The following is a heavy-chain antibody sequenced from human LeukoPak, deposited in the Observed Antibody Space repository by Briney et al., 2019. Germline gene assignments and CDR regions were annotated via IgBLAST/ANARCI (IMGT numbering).Heavy chain of an antibody. Sequence: GGSLRLSCAASGFTFSSYGMHWVRQAPGKGLEWVAVISYDGSNKYYADSVKGRFTISRDNSKNTLYLQMNSLRVEDTAVYYCTKEGSMSQWAFDIWGQGTMVTVSS. V-gene: IGHV3-30*18. CDR2: ISYDGSNK. CDR1: GFTFSSYG. CDR3: TKEGSMSQWAFDI. J-gene: IGHJ3*02. D-gene: IGHD2/OR15-2a*01.